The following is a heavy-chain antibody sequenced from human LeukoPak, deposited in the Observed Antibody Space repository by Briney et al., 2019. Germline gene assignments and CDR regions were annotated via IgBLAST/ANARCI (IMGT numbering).Heavy chain of an antibody. CDR1: GYTFTSYD. Sequence: ASVKVSCKASGYTFTSYDINWVRQATGQGLEWMGWMNPNSGNTGYAQKFQGRVTMTRNTSISTAYMELSSLRSEDTAVYYCASLRPSYCSSTSCLGDAFDIWGQGTMVTVSS. CDR2: MNPNSGNT. V-gene: IGHV1-8*01. CDR3: ASLRPSYCSSTSCLGDAFDI. D-gene: IGHD2-2*01. J-gene: IGHJ3*02.